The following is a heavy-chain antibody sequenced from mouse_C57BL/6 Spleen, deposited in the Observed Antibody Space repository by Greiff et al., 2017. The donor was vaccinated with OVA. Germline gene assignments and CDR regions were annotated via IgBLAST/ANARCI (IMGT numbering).Heavy chain of an antibody. V-gene: IGHV1-52*01. CDR1: GYTFTSYW. CDR2: IDPSDSET. CDR3: AREGPYYFDY. J-gene: IGHJ2*01. Sequence: VQLQQPGAELVRPGSSVKLSCKASGYTFTSYWMHWVKQRPIQGLEWIGNIDPSDSETPYNQKFKDKATLTVDKSSSTAYMQLSSLTSEDSAVYYCAREGPYYFDYWGQGTTLTVSS.